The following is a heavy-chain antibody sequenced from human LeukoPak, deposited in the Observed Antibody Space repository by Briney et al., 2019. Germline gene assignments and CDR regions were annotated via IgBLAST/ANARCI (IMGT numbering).Heavy chain of an antibody. CDR1: GYTLTELS. Sequence: ASVTVSCKVSGYTLTELSMHWVRHAPGQGLEWVGGFHPENCETIYAQKFPGRVTMTEDTSTDTAYMELSRLRSEDTAVYYCATGAGGYSYGYALYYFDDWGQGTLVTVSS. J-gene: IGHJ4*02. CDR2: FHPENCET. CDR3: ATGAGGYSYGYALYYFDD. V-gene: IGHV1-24*01. D-gene: IGHD5-18*01.